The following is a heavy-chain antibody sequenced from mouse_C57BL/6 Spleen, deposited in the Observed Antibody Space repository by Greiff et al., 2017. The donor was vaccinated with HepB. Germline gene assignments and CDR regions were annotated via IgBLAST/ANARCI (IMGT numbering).Heavy chain of an antibody. D-gene: IGHD5-2*01. CDR1: GYTFTDYY. V-gene: IGHV1-19*01. J-gene: IGHJ1*03. CDR2: INPYNGGT. CDR3: ARGEYALYFDV. Sequence: EVQLVESGPVLVKPGASVKMSCKASGYTFTDYYMNWVKQSHGKSLEWIGVINPYNGGTSYNQKFKGKATLTVDKSSSTAYMELNRLTSEDSAVYYCARGEYALYFDVWGTGTTVTVSS.